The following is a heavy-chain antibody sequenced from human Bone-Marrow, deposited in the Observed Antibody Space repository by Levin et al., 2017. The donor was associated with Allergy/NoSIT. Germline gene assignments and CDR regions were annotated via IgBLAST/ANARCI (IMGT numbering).Heavy chain of an antibody. CDR3: AKSFPSAYVSGWSTDHTFWYFDL. J-gene: IGHJ2*01. V-gene: IGHV3-9*01. CDR2: ISWNGVTV. Sequence: GGSLRLSCTASGFKFNEYGMHWVRQAPGKGLEWVSGISWNGVTVGHADSVQGRFTISRDNAKNSLYLQMDSLTIEDTAVYYCAKSFPSAYVSGWSTDHTFWYFDLWGRGTLVTVSS. D-gene: IGHD6-19*01. CDR1: GFKFNEYG.